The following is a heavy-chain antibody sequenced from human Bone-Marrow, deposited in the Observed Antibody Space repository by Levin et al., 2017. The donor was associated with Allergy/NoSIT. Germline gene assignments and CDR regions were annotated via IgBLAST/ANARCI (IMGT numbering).Heavy chain of an antibody. Sequence: GESLKISCATSGFPFSTYGMAWVRQAPGEGLEWIASISTRSTYIHYADSVKGRFTISRDNANNSLSLQMNRLRREDTAVYSGARAAGAAGRCGMDVWGQGTTVTVSS. CDR2: ISTRSTYI. J-gene: IGHJ6*02. CDR1: GFPFSTYG. CDR3: ARAAGAAGRCGMDV. D-gene: IGHD6-13*01. V-gene: IGHV3-21*01.